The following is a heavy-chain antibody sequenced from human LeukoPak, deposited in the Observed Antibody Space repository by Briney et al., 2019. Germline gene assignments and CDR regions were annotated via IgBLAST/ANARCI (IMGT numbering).Heavy chain of an antibody. V-gene: IGHV4-61*02. CDR3: ARHYYDSSGYWPDAFDI. J-gene: IGHJ3*02. CDR2: IYTSGST. Sequence: PSQTLSLTCTVSGDSISSGTYYWIWIRQPAGKGLEWIGRIYTSGSTNYNPSLKSRVTISVDTSKNQFSLKLSSVTAADTAVYYCARHYYDSSGYWPDAFDIWGQGTMVTVSS. D-gene: IGHD3-22*01. CDR1: GDSISSGTYY.